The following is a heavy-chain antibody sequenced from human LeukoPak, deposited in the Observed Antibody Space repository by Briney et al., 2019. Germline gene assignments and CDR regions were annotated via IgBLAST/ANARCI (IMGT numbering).Heavy chain of an antibody. CDR2: IYTGGST. CDR1: GGSISSGSYF. J-gene: IGHJ4*02. CDR3: ARMGAIAGASANPDH. D-gene: IGHD4/OR15-4a*01. V-gene: IGHV4-61*09. Sequence: SETLSLTCTVSGGSISSGSYFWSWIRQPAGKGLEWIGHIYTGGSTNYNPSLRSRVTISLDTSTNQFSLKLSSVTAADTAVYYCARMGAIAGASANPDHWGQGTLVTVSS.